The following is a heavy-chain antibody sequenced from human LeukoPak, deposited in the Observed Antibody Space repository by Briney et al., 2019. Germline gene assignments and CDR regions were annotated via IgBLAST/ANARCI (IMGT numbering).Heavy chain of an antibody. CDR3: ARGQWELHRALDY. V-gene: IGHV1-69*05. Sequence: ASVKVSCKASGGTFCSYAISWVRQAPGQGLEWMGGIIPIFGTANYAQKFQGRVTITTDESTSTAYMELSSLRSEDTAVYYCARGQWELHRALDYWGQGTLVTVSS. D-gene: IGHD1-26*01. CDR2: IIPIFGTA. J-gene: IGHJ4*02. CDR1: GGTFCSYA.